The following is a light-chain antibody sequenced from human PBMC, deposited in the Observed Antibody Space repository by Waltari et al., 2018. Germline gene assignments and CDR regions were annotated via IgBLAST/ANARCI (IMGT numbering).Light chain of an antibody. CDR3: SSQTLDGVVL. V-gene: IGLV2-14*03. CDR2: DVT. Sequence: QSALTQPASVSGSPGQSITISCSGIGSGVGASAYVSWYQLHPGKAPQVIIYDVTNRAAGVSHRFSASKSANTASLTISGLQPEDEADYYCSSQTLDGVVLFGGGTKLTVL. CDR1: GSGVGASAY. J-gene: IGLJ2*01.